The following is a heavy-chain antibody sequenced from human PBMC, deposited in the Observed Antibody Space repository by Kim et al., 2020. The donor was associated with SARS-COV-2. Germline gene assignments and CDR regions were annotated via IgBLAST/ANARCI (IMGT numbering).Heavy chain of an antibody. V-gene: IGHV4-34*01. J-gene: IGHJ4*01. CDR1: GGSFSGYF. D-gene: IGHD3-22*01. CDR2: INHGGST. CDR3: ARGIRHDNAPFYYFD. Sequence: SETLSLTCAVYGGSFSGYFWSWIRQPAGKGLEWIGGINHGGSTDYNNNPSLKSRVTMSVDTSKNQFSLNLNSVTAADTAEYYCARGIRHDNAPFYYFD.